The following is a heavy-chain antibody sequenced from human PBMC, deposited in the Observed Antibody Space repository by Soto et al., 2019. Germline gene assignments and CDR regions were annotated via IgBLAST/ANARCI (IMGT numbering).Heavy chain of an antibody. Sequence: PGGSLRLSCAASGFTFSSYAMHWVSQAPGKGLEWVAVISYDGSNKYYADSVKGRFTISRGNSKNTLYLQMNSLRAEDTAVYYCAREGLGSGWYPGYYYYYGMDVWGQGTTVTVSS. J-gene: IGHJ6*02. D-gene: IGHD6-19*01. CDR3: AREGLGSGWYPGYYYYYGMDV. CDR2: ISYDGSNK. V-gene: IGHV3-30-3*01. CDR1: GFTFSSYA.